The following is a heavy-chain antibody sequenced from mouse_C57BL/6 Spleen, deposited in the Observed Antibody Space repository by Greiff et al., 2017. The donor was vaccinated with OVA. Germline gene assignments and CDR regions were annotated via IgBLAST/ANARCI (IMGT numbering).Heavy chain of an antibody. CDR3: ARTGSSPMDY. V-gene: IGHV1-80*01. CDR2: IYPGDGDT. CDR1: GYAFSSYW. J-gene: IGHJ4*01. Sequence: VQLVESGAELVKPGASVKISCKASGYAFSSYWMNWVKQRPGKGLEWIGQIYPGDGDTNYNGKFKGKATLTADKSSSTAYMQLSSLTSEDSAVYFCARTGSSPMDYWGQGTSVTVSS. D-gene: IGHD1-1*01.